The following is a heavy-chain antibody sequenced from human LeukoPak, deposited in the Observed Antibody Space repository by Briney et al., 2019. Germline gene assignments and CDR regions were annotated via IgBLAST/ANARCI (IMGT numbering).Heavy chain of an antibody. V-gene: IGHV4-59*01. CDR2: IYYSGST. D-gene: IGHD1-14*01. CDR1: GGSISSYY. J-gene: IGHJ4*02. CDR3: ARGLTTLDY. Sequence: SETLSLTCTVSGGSISSYYWSWIRQPPGKGLEWIGYIYYSGSTNYNPSLKSRVTISVDTSKNQFSLKLSSVTAADTAVYYYARGLTTLDYWGQGTLVTVSS.